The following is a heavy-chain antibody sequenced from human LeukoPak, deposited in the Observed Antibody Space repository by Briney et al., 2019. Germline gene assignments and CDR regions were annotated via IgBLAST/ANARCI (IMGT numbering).Heavy chain of an antibody. CDR3: ARGSSSSGYFDY. CDR1: GGSFSGYY. V-gene: IGHV4-34*01. D-gene: IGHD6-6*01. Sequence: SETLSLTCAVYGGSFSGYYWSWIRQPPGKGLEWIGEINHSGSTNYNPSLKSRVTISVDTSKNQFSLKLSSVTAADTAVYYCARGSSSSGYFDYWGQGTLVTVSA. J-gene: IGHJ4*02. CDR2: INHSGST.